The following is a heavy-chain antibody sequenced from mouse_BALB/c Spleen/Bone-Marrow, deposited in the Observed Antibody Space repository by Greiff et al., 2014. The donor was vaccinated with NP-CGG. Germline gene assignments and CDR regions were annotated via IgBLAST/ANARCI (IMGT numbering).Heavy chain of an antibody. CDR3: ARFAGTPYTMDY. CDR2: IHYSGIT. J-gene: IGHJ4*01. V-gene: IGHV3-1*02. Sequence: DVQLQQSGPDLVKPCPSLSLSCTASGYSFTSYYSWHWIRQFSGNNLVCMGYIHYSGITVYNPSLKSRTSITRDTSNNQFFLQLKSVTTEDTATYYCARFAGTPYTMDYWGQGTSVTVSS. D-gene: IGHD4-1*01. CDR1: GYSFTSYYS.